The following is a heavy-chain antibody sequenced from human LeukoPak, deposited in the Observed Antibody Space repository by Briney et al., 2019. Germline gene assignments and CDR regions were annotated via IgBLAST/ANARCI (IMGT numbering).Heavy chain of an antibody. Sequence: GGSLRLSCAASGFTFSRFLMPWVRQAPGKGLVWVARTSSDGSSTVYADSVKGGFTISRDNAKKTLYLQMNSLRAEETAKYYCARDSEAGFDYWGQGTLVTVSS. CDR2: TSSDGSST. CDR1: GFTFSRFL. J-gene: IGHJ4*02. CDR3: ARDSEAGFDY. V-gene: IGHV3-74*01.